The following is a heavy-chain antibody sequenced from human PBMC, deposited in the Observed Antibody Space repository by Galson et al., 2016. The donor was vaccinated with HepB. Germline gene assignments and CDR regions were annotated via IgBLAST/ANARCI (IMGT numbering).Heavy chain of an antibody. D-gene: IGHD5-18*01. Sequence: CAISGDSVTNDETTWNWIRQSPSRGLEWLGRTYYRSQWFNEYAVYVKRRITINSDTSRNQFSLQLDSVTPDDTAAYFCTRGYMQTGMNVWGQGTTVTVSS. J-gene: IGHJ6*02. V-gene: IGHV6-1*01. CDR1: GDSVTNDETT. CDR3: TRGYMQTGMNV. CDR2: TYYRSQWFN.